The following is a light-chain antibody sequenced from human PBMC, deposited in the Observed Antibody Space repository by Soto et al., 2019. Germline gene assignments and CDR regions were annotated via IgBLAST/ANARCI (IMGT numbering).Light chain of an antibody. J-gene: IGKJ3*01. CDR2: GAS. Sequence: ESVLTQSPGALSMSPGERATLSCRASQSVSSSYSAWYQQKPGQAPRLLIYGASSRATGIPDMFSGSGSGTDFTLTISRLEPEDFAVYYCQQYGSSPFTFGPGTKVDIK. V-gene: IGKV3-20*01. CDR3: QQYGSSPFT. CDR1: QSVSSSY.